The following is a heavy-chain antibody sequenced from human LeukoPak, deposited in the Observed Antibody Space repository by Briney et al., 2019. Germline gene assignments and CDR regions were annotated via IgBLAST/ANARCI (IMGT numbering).Heavy chain of an antibody. CDR3: TREPPTTAGADY. Sequence: ASVKVSCKASGYTFGAYYMYWVRQAPGQGLEWMGWIYANNGGTNYAHRFQGRVTMTRDTSLSTAYMELSGLESDDTAVYYCTREPPTTAGADYWGQGTLVTVSS. D-gene: IGHD1-14*01. CDR1: GYTFGAYY. V-gene: IGHV1-2*07. CDR2: IYANNGGT. J-gene: IGHJ4*02.